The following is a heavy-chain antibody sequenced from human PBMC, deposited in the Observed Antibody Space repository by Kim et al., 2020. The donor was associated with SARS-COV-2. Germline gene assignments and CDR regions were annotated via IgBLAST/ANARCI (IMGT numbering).Heavy chain of an antibody. J-gene: IGHJ6*02. D-gene: IGHD6-6*01. CDR1: GFDFKVYG. Sequence: GGSLRLSCAASGFDFKVYGMHWVRQTPGKGLEWVAVISYDGSQKFYADSVKGRCTISRDNSNNTVSLQMSSLRPEDTGVFYCAKAQKGRPTFGALDVWGQGTTVTVSS. V-gene: IGHV3-30*18. CDR3: AKAQKGRPTFGALDV. CDR2: ISYDGSQK.